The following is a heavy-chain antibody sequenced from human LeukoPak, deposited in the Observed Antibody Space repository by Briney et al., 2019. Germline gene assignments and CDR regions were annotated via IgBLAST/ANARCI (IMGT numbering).Heavy chain of an antibody. D-gene: IGHD6-19*01. J-gene: IGHJ5*02. CDR1: GYTFTDYG. V-gene: IGHV1-18*01. CDR3: AKTIAVGPNWFDP. Sequence: ASVKVSCKASGYTFTDYGISWVRQAPGQGLEWMGWISVYNGNTNYAQKVQGRVTMTTDTSTSTAYMELRSLRSDDTAVYYCAKTIAVGPNWFDPWGQGTLVTVSS. CDR2: ISVYNGNT.